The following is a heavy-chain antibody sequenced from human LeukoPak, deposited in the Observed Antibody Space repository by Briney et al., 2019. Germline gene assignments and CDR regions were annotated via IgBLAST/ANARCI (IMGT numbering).Heavy chain of an antibody. CDR2: IIGSGTVM. V-gene: IGHV3-21*06. CDR1: GFAFNSYS. D-gene: IGHD1-26*01. Sequence: GGSLRLSCGGSGFAFNSYSMNWVRQAPGKGLEWVASIIGSGTVMFYADSLKGRFTISRDNSKNSLYLQMNSLRVEDTGVYYCAKVQSDIVGAVFFAFDVWGQGTMVSVSS. CDR3: AKVQSDIVGAVFFAFDV. J-gene: IGHJ3*01.